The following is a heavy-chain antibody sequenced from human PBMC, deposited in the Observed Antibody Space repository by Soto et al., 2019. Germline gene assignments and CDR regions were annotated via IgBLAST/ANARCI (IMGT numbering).Heavy chain of an antibody. V-gene: IGHV2-5*02. CDR3: AHIVVAGLGYYFDY. Sequence: QITLKESGPTLVKPTQTLTLTCTFSGFSLSSTRMAVGWIRQPPGKALEWLALIYWDDDKRYSPFLKSRLTIPKDTSKKQVVLTISNMDPVDTARYYCAHIVVAGLGYYFDYWGQGTLVTVSS. D-gene: IGHD6-19*01. CDR1: GFSLSSTRMA. J-gene: IGHJ4*02. CDR2: IYWDDDK.